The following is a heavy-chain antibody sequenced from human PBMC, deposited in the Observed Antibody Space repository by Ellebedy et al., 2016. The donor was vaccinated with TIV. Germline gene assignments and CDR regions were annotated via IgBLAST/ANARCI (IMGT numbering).Heavy chain of an antibody. CDR2: INTGNGNT. J-gene: IGHJ4*02. CDR3: ARSAVRITMIRGVMPDLDY. V-gene: IGHV1-3*04. Sequence: ASVKVSCKASGYTFTSYHMHWVRQAPGQRLEWLGWINTGNGNTKYSQKFKGRVTITRETSASTVYMELRSLRSDDTAVYYCARSAVRITMIRGVMPDLDYWGQGTLVSVSS. D-gene: IGHD3-10*01. CDR1: GYTFTSYH.